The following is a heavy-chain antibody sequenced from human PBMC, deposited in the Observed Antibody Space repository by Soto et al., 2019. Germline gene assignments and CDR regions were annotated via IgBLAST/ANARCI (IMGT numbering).Heavy chain of an antibody. CDR3: ARDYYKYYDSSGYYRSPAY. J-gene: IGHJ4*02. V-gene: IGHV3-33*01. D-gene: IGHD3-22*01. Sequence: PGGSLRLSCAASGFTLSTYAVHWVRQAPGKGLEWVAVMFSGGNTKFSTNSVKGRFTLSRDLSKNTLYVQMNNLGAEDTAVYYCARDYYKYYDSSGYYRSPAYWGQGPLVTVSS. CDR2: MFSGGNTK. CDR1: GFTLSTYA.